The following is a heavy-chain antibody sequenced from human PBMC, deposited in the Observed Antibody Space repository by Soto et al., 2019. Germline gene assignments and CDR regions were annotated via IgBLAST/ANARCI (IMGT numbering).Heavy chain of an antibody. J-gene: IGHJ4*02. CDR2: IYSDGET. CDR1: GFTVSSNY. D-gene: IGHD5-18*01. CDR3: ARKSGYSYGEADF. Sequence: EVQLVESGGGLVQPGGSLRLSCAASGFTVSSNYMSWVRQAPGKGLECVSVIYSDGETYYTDSVKGRFTISRDNSKNTLYLQMNSLRAEDTAVYYCARKSGYSYGEADFWGQGTLVTVSS. V-gene: IGHV3-66*01.